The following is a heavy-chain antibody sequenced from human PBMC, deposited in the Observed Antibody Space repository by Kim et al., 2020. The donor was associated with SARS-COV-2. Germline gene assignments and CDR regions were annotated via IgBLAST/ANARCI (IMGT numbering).Heavy chain of an antibody. Sequence: GGSLRLSCAASGFTFSSYGMHWVRQAPGKGLEWVAVISYDGSNKYYADSVKGRFTISRDNSKNTLYLQMNSLRAEDTAVYYCARDYPPEIAAGFYWGQGTLVTVSS. V-gene: IGHV3-33*05. CDR2: ISYDGSNK. CDR1: GFTFSSYG. D-gene: IGHD6-13*01. CDR3: ARDYPPEIAAGFY. J-gene: IGHJ4*02.